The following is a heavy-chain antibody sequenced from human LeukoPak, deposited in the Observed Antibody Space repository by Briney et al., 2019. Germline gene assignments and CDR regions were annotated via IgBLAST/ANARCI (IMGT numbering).Heavy chain of an antibody. V-gene: IGHV4-39*01. CDR2: IYYSGST. CDR3: ARRYNWSLYFDY. Sequence: PSETLSLTCTVSGGSISSSSYYWGWIRQPPGKGLEWIGSIYYSGSTYYNPSLKSRVTISVDTSKNQFSLKLSSVTAADTAVYYCARRYNWSLYFDYWGQGTLVTVSS. CDR1: GGSISSSSYY. D-gene: IGHD1-20*01. J-gene: IGHJ4*02.